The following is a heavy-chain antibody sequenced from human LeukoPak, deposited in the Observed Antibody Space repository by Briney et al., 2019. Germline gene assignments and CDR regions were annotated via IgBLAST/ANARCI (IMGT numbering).Heavy chain of an antibody. CDR2: SIPIFGTA. J-gene: IGHJ4*02. CDR1: GGTFSSYA. V-gene: IGHV1-69*05. Sequence: VASVKVSCKASGGTFSSYAISWVRQAPGQGLEWMGGSIPIFGTASYAQKFQGRVTITTDESTSTAYMELSSLRSEDTAVYYCAREGLAAAGSYYFDYWGQGTLVTVSS. D-gene: IGHD6-13*01. CDR3: AREGLAAAGSYYFDY.